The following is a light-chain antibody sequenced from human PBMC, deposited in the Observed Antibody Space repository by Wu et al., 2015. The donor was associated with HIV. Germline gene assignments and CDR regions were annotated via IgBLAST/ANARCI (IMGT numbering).Light chain of an antibody. CDR2: GAS. V-gene: IGKV3-20*01. CDR1: QSVSNSY. Sequence: EIVLTQSPGTLSLSPGERATLSCRASQSVSNSYLAWYQQKPGQAPRLLIFGASTRATGIPDRFSGSGSGTDFTLSVSRLEPEDFAVYYCQQYGDSPKTFGQGTEGGN. J-gene: IGKJ1*01. CDR3: QQYGDSPKT.